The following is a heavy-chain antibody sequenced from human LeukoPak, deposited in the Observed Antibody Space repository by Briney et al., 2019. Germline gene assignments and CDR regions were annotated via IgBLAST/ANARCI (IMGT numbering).Heavy chain of an antibody. Sequence: RSGGSLRLSCAASGFTFDDYGMSWVRPAPGKGLEWVSGIDRNGDSTGYADSVEGRFTISRDNAKNSLYLQMDSLRAEDTALYYCARDHKGGDGADAFDIWGHGTMVTVSS. CDR3: ARDHKGGDGADAFDI. D-gene: IGHD5-24*01. V-gene: IGHV3-20*04. J-gene: IGHJ3*02. CDR2: IDRNGDST. CDR1: GFTFDDYG.